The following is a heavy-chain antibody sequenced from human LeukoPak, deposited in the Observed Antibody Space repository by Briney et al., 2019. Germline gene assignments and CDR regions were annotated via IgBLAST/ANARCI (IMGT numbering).Heavy chain of an antibody. V-gene: IGHV1-46*01. CDR3: ARDQRGNYYGSGSYFRVDAFDI. CDR1: GYTFTSYG. CDR2: INPSGGST. J-gene: IGHJ3*02. D-gene: IGHD3-10*01. Sequence: GASVKVSCKASGYTFTSYGISWVRQAPGQGLEWMGIINPSGGSTSYAQKFQGRVTMTRDMSTSTVYMELSSLRSEDTAVYYCARDQRGNYYGSGSYFRVDAFDIWGQGTMVTVSS.